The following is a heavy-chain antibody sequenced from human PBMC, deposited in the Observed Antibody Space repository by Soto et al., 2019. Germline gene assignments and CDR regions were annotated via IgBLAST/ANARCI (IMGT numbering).Heavy chain of an antibody. CDR2: IIPILGIA. CDR3: ARNDYYYYGMDV. J-gene: IGHJ6*02. V-gene: IGHV1-69*02. CDR1: GGTFSSYT. Sequence: QVQLVQSGAEVKKPGSSVKVSCKASGGTFSSYTISWVRQAPGQGLEWMGRIIPILGIANYAQKFQGRVXIXAXXSTSTAYMELSSLRSEDTAVYYCARNDYYYYGMDVWGQGTTVTVSS.